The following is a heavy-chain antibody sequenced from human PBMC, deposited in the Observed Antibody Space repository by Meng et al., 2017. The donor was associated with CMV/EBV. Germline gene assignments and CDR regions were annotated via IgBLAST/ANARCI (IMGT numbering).Heavy chain of an antibody. J-gene: IGHJ4*02. CDR2: ISYDGSNK. CDR3: ARAPTYYYDSSGYYGLGFDY. Sequence: GGSLRLSCAASGFTFSSYAMHWVRQAPGKGLEWVAVISYDGSNKYYADSVKGRFTISRDNSKNTLYLQMNSLRAEDTAVYYCARAPTYYYDSSGYYGLGFDYWGQGTLVTVSS. CDR1: GFTFSSYA. V-gene: IGHV3-30*04. D-gene: IGHD3-22*01.